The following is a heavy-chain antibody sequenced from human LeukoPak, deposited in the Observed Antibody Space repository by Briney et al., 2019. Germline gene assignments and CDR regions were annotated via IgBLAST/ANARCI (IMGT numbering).Heavy chain of an antibody. CDR2: IYYSGST. Sequence: PSETLSLTCTVSGGSVSSADYYWSWIRQPPGKGLEWIGYIYYSGSTYYNPSLKSRVTISVDTSKNQFSLKLSSVTTADTAVYYCARVRLGTPLAEYWGQGTLVTVSS. D-gene: IGHD7-27*01. CDR1: GGSVSSADYY. V-gene: IGHV4-30-4*01. CDR3: ARVRLGTPLAEY. J-gene: IGHJ4*02.